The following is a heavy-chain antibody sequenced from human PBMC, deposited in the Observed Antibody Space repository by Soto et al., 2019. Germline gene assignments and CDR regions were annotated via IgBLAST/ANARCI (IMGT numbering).Heavy chain of an antibody. J-gene: IGHJ4*02. Sequence: QVQLQESGPGLVKPSQTLSLTCTVSGRSISIVNYYWSWIRQPPGKGLEGIGYIYYSVSNYYKPSLRMRVTIPGDTSKNQCYLNLSSVTAADPAVYYCARYGSGECNRGSFSSPFDYRGQGTLVTVSS. D-gene: IGHD2-15*01. V-gene: IGHV4-30-4*01. CDR3: ARYGSGECNRGSFSSPFDY. CDR2: IYYSVSN. CDR1: GRSISIVNYY.